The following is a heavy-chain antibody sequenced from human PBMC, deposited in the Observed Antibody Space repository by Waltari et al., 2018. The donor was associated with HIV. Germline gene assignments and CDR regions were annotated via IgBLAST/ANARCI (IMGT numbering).Heavy chain of an antibody. CDR1: GASLPRGGYS. V-gene: IGHV4-30-2*01. Sequence: QEQLQESGSGRVTPSQTLSLTCGVSGASLPRGGYSCNWFWPPPGKGLEWIGYIDDGGSPYYNPSLKSRVTISLDMSKNQFSLKLSSVTAADTAVYYCAREQTDLQGVSRFLGGYGMDVWGQGTAVTVSS. CDR2: IDDGGSP. CDR3: AREQTDLQGVSRFLGGYGMDV. J-gene: IGHJ6*02. D-gene: IGHD3-3*01.